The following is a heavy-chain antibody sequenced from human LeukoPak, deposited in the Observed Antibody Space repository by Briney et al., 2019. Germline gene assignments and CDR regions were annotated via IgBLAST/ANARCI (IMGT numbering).Heavy chain of an antibody. CDR2: IKSKTDGGTT. CDR3: TTAFYDFWSGEIDY. CDR1: GFTVSSNY. J-gene: IGHJ4*02. D-gene: IGHD3-3*01. Sequence: GGSLRLSCTASGFTVSSNYMSWVRQAPGKGLEWVGRIKSKTDGGTTDYAAPVKGRFTISRDDPKNTLYLQMNSLKTEDTAVYYCTTAFYDFWSGEIDYWGQGTLVTVSS. V-gene: IGHV3-15*01.